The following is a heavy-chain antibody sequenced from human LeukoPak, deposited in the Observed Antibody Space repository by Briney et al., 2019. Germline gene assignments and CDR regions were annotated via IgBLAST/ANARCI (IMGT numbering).Heavy chain of an antibody. V-gene: IGHV4-59*08. J-gene: IGHJ5*02. CDR3: ARGRPDGSGSYYKFDP. D-gene: IGHD3-10*01. CDR1: GGSISIYY. Sequence: SETLSLTCTVSGGSISIYYWSWIRQPPGKGLEWIGYISYSGTADYNPSLKSRVTISVDTSKKQFSLKLSSVTAADTAVYYCARGRPDGSGSYYKFDPWGQGILVTVSS. CDR2: ISYSGTA.